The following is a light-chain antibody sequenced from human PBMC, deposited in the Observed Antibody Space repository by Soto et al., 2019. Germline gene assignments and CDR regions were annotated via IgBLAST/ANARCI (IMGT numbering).Light chain of an antibody. J-gene: IGKJ1*01. CDR2: AAS. Sequence: EVVLTQSPGTLSLSPGERATLSCRASQSVSSSQLTWFQQKPGQAPRLLIYAASNRAAGIPARFSGSGSGTEFTLTISSLQSEDFAVYYCQQYNNWPRTFGQGTKVDIK. CDR1: QSVSSS. CDR3: QQYNNWPRT. V-gene: IGKV3D-15*01.